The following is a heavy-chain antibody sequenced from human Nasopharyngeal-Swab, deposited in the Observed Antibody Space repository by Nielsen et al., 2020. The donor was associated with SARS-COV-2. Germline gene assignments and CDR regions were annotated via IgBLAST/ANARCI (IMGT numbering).Heavy chain of an antibody. CDR3: ARESVSITTYIDH. V-gene: IGHV3-7*03. D-gene: IGHD4-11*01. Sequence: GESLKISCVASGFTFFSGHWMSCVRQAPGKGLECVANIKPDGSEKYYVDSEKGRVTISRDNARNSLYLQINSLRAEDTAMYYCARESVSITTYIDHWGQGTLVTVSS. CDR2: IKPDGSEK. CDR1: GFTFFSGHW. J-gene: IGHJ4*02.